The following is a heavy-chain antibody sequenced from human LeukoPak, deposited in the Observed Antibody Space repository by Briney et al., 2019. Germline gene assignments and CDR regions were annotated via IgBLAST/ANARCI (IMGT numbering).Heavy chain of an antibody. V-gene: IGHV3-23*01. J-gene: IGHJ1*01. CDR3: AKDDASAEYFQH. CDR1: GFTFSSYS. Sequence: PGGSLRLSCAASGFTFSSYSMNWVRQAPGKGLEWVSAISGSGGSTYYADSVKGRFTISRDNSKNTLYLQMNSLRAEDTAVYYCAKDDASAEYFQHWGQGTLVTVSS. CDR2: ISGSGGST.